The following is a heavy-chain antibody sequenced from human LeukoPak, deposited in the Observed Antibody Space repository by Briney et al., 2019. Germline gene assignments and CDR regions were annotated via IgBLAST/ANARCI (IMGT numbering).Heavy chain of an antibody. CDR2: ISAYNGNT. J-gene: IGHJ6*04. V-gene: IGHV1-18*04. D-gene: IGHD3-9*01. CDR3: ARDRYDILTVYYYYYGMDV. CDR1: GYTFTSYG. Sequence: GASVKVSCKASGYTFTSYGISCVRQAPGQGLECMGWISAYNGNTNYAQKLRGRVTMTTDTSTSTAYMELRSPRSDDTAVYYCARDRYDILTVYYYYYGMDVWGKGTTVTVSS.